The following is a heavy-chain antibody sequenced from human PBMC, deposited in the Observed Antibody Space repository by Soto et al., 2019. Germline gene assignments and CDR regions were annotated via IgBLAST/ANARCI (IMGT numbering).Heavy chain of an antibody. CDR3: ARDFDSSGYALDSFDH. Sequence: GASVKASCKAPGYTFTSYGISWVRQAPGQGLEWMGWISAYHGHTSYAQKLQGRVTMTTDTSTSTAYMELRSLRSDDTAVYYCARDFDSSGYALDSFDHWGQGTLVTVS. V-gene: IGHV1-18*04. CDR1: GYTFTSYG. CDR2: ISAYHGHT. D-gene: IGHD3-22*01. J-gene: IGHJ4*02.